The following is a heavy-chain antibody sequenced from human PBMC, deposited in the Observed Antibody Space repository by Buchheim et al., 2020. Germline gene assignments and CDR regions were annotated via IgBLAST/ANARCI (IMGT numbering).Heavy chain of an antibody. Sequence: QVQLQQWGAGLLKPSETLSLTCAVYGGSFSGYYWSWIRQPPGKGLEWIGEINHSGSTNYNPSLKSRVTISVETSKNQVSLKLSSVTAADTAVYYCAREYDSSGLNWFDPWGQGTL. D-gene: IGHD3-22*01. J-gene: IGHJ5*02. V-gene: IGHV4-34*01. CDR1: GGSFSGYY. CDR2: INHSGST. CDR3: AREYDSSGLNWFDP.